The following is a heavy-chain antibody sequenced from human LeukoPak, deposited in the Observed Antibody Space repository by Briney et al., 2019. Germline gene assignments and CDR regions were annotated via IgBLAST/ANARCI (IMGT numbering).Heavy chain of an antibody. CDR3: ARAGLRAKNKFDY. J-gene: IGHJ4*02. V-gene: IGHV1-8*01. D-gene: IGHD4-17*01. CDR2: MNPNSGNT. CDR1: GYTFSSYD. Sequence: ASVTVSCKASGYTFSSYDINWVRQPAGQGLEWMGWMNPNSGNTGYAQKLQGRVTMTRDTSISTDYMELSSLRSEDTAVYYCARAGLRAKNKFDYWGQGTLVTVSS.